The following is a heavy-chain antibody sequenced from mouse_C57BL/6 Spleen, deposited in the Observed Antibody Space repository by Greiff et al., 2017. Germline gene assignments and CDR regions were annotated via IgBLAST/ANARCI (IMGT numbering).Heavy chain of an antibody. CDR2: IYPKYGTT. CDR1: GYSFTDYN. J-gene: IGHJ3*01. D-gene: IGHD2-3*01. Sequence: EVKLVESGPELVKPGASVKISCKASGYSFTDYNMNWVKQSNGKGLEWIGVIYPKYGTTSYNQKFKGKATLTVEQSSSTAYMQLNSLTSEDSAVDNCASDGYYRWFAYWGQGTLVTVSA. CDR3: ASDGYYRWFAY. V-gene: IGHV1-39*01.